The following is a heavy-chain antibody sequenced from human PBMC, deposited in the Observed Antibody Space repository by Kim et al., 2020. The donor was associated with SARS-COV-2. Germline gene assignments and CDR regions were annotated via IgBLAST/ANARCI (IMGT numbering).Heavy chain of an antibody. CDR3: ARDRRRWLRLIPVRHMDV. CDR1: GYTFTSYG. V-gene: IGHV1-18*01. CDR2: ISAYNGNT. Sequence: ASVKVSCKASGYTFTSYGISWVRQAPGQGLEWMGWISAYNGNTNYAQKLQGRVTMTTDTSTSTAYMELRSLRSDDTAVYYCARDRRRWLRLIPVRHMDVWGQGTTVTVSS. D-gene: IGHD5-12*01. J-gene: IGHJ6*02.